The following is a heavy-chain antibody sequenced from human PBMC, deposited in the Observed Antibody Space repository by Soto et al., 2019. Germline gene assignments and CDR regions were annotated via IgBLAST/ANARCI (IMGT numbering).Heavy chain of an antibody. V-gene: IGHV1-69*08. Sequence: QVQLVQSGAEVKKPGSSVKVSCKASGGTFSSYTISWVRQAPGQGLEWMGRIIPILGIANYAQKFQGRVTITADKSTSTAYMELSSLISEDTAVYYCARDREKAYSSSPPYWGQGTLVTVSS. D-gene: IGHD6-13*01. CDR3: ARDREKAYSSSPPY. CDR2: IIPILGIA. J-gene: IGHJ4*02. CDR1: GGTFSSYT.